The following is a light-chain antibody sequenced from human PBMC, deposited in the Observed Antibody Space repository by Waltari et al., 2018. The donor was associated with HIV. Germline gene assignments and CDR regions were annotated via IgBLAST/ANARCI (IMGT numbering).Light chain of an antibody. Sequence: VLTQSPGTLSLSPGGRATLDCRASQSVEHNYIAWYQQKPGQPPRLLIYGASTRDTGVPDRFGGGGSGTNFTLIISRLEPEDFAVYYCQQYGSSLLTFGGGTKVQIK. CDR1: QSVEHNY. CDR3: QQYGSSLLT. CDR2: GAS. J-gene: IGKJ4*01. V-gene: IGKV3-20*01.